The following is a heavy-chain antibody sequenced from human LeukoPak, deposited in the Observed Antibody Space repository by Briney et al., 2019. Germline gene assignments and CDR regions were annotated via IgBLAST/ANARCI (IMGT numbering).Heavy chain of an antibody. D-gene: IGHD3-22*01. V-gene: IGHV3-53*01. CDR2: MYSGGST. CDR1: GFTVSSNY. J-gene: IGHJ3*02. Sequence: GGSLRLSCAASGFTVSSNYMTWVRQAPGKRLEWVSVMYSGGSTYYADSVQGRFTISRDSSKNTLYLQMNSLRAEDTAVYYCARKYYYDSSGSDAFDIWGQGTMVTVSS. CDR3: ARKYYYDSSGSDAFDI.